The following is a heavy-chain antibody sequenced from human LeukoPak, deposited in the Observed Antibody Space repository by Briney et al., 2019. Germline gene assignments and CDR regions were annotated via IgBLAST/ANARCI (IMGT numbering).Heavy chain of an antibody. CDR2: IYSGTT. D-gene: IGHD4/OR15-4a*01. CDR3: ARRAGAYSHPYDY. V-gene: IGHV3-53*01. CDR1: RFTVSSNS. Sequence: GGSLRLSCTVSRFTVSSNSMSWVRQAPGKGLEWVSFIYSGTTHYSDSVKGRFTISRDNSKNTLYLQMNSLRAEDTAVYYCARRAGAYSHPYDYWGQGTLVTVSS. J-gene: IGHJ4*02.